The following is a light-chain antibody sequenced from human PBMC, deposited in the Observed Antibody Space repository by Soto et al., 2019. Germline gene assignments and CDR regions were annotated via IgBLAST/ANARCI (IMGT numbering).Light chain of an antibody. CDR2: EVS. CDR1: SSDIGTYNY. J-gene: IGLJ1*01. CDR3: SSYTSSTPYV. V-gene: IGLV2-14*01. Sequence: SVLTQPASVSVSPGQSITISCTGTSSDIGTYNYVSWYQQHPGRAPRLIISEVSNRPSGVSNRFSGSKSGNTASLTISGLQAEDEADYYCSSYTSSTPYVFGTGTKVTVL.